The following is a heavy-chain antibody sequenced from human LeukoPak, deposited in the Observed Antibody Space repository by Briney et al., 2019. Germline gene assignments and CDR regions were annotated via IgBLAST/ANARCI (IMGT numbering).Heavy chain of an antibody. CDR3: ARRVPNQVITDYFDY. J-gene: IGHJ4*02. CDR1: GFTPSSYS. V-gene: IGHV3-48*04. D-gene: IGHD3-16*01. CDR2: IDSSSRTI. Sequence: GGSLRLSCAASGFTPSSYSMNWVRQAPGKGLEWISFIDSSSRTIFYAESVKGRFTISRDNAKNSLFLQMNSLRAEDTAVYYCARRVPNQVITDYFDYWGQGTLVTVSS.